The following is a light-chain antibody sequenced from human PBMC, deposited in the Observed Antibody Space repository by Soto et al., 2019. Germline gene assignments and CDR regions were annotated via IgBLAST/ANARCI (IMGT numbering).Light chain of an antibody. CDR2: DAS. CDR3: QHYNSYSEA. J-gene: IGKJ1*01. V-gene: IGKV1-5*01. CDR1: QSITNR. Sequence: DIQMTQSPSTLSAYVGDRVTITCRASQSITNRLAWYQQKPGEAPKVLIYDASNLESGVPSRFSGRGSGTEFTLTISSLQPDDFATYYCQHYNSYSEAFGQGTRWIS.